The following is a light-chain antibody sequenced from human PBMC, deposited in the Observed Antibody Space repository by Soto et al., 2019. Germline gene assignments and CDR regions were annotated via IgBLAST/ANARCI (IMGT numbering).Light chain of an antibody. J-gene: IGLJ1*01. CDR2: RNN. Sequence: QSVLTQPPSASGTPGQRVTISCSGSSSNIGSNYVYWYQQLPGTAPKLLIYRNNQRPSGVPDRFSGSKTGTSASLPISGLRSEDEADYYCAAWDDSLKVFGTGTKLTVL. V-gene: IGLV1-47*01. CDR1: SSNIGSNY. CDR3: AAWDDSLKV.